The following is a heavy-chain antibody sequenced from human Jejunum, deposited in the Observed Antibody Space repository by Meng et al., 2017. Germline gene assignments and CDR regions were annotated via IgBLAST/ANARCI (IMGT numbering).Heavy chain of an antibody. J-gene: IGHJ4*02. CDR3: ARRSLGEMSGDPDY. V-gene: IGHV7-4-1*02. D-gene: IGHD3-16*01. CDR1: GYTFTDYQ. Sequence: QVQLVQSGPEVKKPGASVRVSCKTSGYTFTDYQTDWVRQAPGQGLEWMGWINTYSGSPTYAQGFTGRFVFSLDTSVSTAYLQINNLQSDDTAVYYCARRSLGEMSGDPDYWGQGTLVTVSS. CDR2: INTYSGSP.